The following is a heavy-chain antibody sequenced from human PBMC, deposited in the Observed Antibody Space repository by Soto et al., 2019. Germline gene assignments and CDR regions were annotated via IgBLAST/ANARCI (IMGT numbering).Heavy chain of an antibody. D-gene: IGHD1-20*01. CDR3: ARTETVPHDGNWRGIGMDV. CDR1: GVSFSGYY. Sequence: QVQLQQWGAGLLKPSETLSLTCVVYGVSFSGYYWSWVRQPPGKGLEWIGENNDSGSGNYNPSLKSRVTLSVDTSKKQSSLKQSSVRAADAAVYYCARTETVPHDGNWRGIGMDVWGQGTTVTVSS. V-gene: IGHV4-34*01. CDR2: NNDSGSG. J-gene: IGHJ6*02.